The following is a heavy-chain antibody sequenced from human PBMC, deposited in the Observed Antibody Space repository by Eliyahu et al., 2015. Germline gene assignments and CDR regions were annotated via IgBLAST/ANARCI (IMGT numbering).Heavy chain of an antibody. V-gene: IGHV3-23*01. Sequence: EVQLLESGGGLVQPGGSLRXXXAASGSTFSSYAMSGVRQAXGKGLEWVSAISGSGGSTYYADSVKGRFTISRDNSKNTLYLQMNSLRAEDTAVYYCANLKPGTHLDYWGQGTLVTVSS. J-gene: IGHJ4*02. D-gene: IGHD1-14*01. CDR3: ANLKPGTHLDY. CDR1: GSTFSSYA. CDR2: ISGSGGST.